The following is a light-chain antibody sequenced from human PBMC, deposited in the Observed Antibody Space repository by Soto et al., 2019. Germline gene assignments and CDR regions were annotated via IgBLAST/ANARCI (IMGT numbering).Light chain of an antibody. CDR2: DAS. V-gene: IGKV1-33*01. J-gene: IGKJ3*01. Sequence: DIQMTQSPSSLSASVGDRVTITCQASQDISNFLNWYQHKPGKSPKRLINDASNLETGVPSRFSVSGSSTDFTFTINSLQPEDVATYYCQQYDSIPLSFGPGTKVELK. CDR3: QQYDSIPLS. CDR1: QDISNF.